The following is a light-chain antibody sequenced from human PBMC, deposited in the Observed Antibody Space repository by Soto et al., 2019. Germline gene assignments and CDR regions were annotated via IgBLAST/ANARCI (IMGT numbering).Light chain of an antibody. CDR2: KAS. J-gene: IGKJ1*01. V-gene: IGKV1-5*03. Sequence: DIQRTQSPSTLSGSVGDRVTITCRASQTISSWLAWYQQKPGKAPKLLISKASSLESGVPSRFSGSGSGTEFTLTISGLQPDDFATYYCQQYDTYHWTFGQGTKVDIK. CDR1: QTISSW. CDR3: QQYDTYHWT.